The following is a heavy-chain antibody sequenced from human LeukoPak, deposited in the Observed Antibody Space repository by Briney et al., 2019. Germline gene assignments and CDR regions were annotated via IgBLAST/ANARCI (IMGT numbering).Heavy chain of an antibody. J-gene: IGHJ6*02. CDR3: ARVLGTGGSYYGWGV. V-gene: IGHV1-2*02. Sequence: ASVKVSCKASGYTFTAYYMHWVRQAPGQGLEWMGWINPKSGGTNYAQKFQGRVTMTRDTSISTAHMELTTLRSDDTAVYYCARVLGTGGSYYGWGVWGQGTTVSVSS. CDR2: INPKSGGT. CDR1: GYTFTAYY. D-gene: IGHD6-13*01.